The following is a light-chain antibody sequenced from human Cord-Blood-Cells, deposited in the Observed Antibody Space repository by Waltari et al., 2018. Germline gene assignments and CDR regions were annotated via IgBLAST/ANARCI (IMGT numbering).Light chain of an antibody. CDR3: QQLNSYPIT. Sequence: DIQLTQSPSFLSASVGDRVTITCRARQGISSYFALYQQKPGKAPKLLIYAASTLQSGVPSRFSGSGSGTEFTLTISSLQPEDFATYDCQQLNSYPITFGQGTRLEIK. J-gene: IGKJ5*01. V-gene: IGKV1-9*01. CDR2: AAS. CDR1: QGISSY.